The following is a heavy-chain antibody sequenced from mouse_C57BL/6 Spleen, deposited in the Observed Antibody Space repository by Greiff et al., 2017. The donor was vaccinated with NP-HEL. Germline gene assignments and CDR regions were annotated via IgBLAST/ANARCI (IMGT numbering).Heavy chain of an antibody. D-gene: IGHD3-2*02. V-gene: IGHV1-39*01. Sequence: EVKLMESGPELVKPGASVKISCKASGYSFTDYNMNWVKQSNGKSLEWIGVINPNYGTTSYNQKFKGKATLTVDQSSSTAYMQLNSLTSEDSAVYYCARSAQATGLFDYWGQGTTLTVSS. J-gene: IGHJ2*01. CDR3: ARSAQATGLFDY. CDR1: GYSFTDYN. CDR2: INPNYGTT.